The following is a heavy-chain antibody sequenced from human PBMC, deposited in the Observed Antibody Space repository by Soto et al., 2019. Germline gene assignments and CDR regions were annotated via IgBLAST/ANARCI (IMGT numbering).Heavy chain of an antibody. CDR2: IRSKANSYAT. CDR3: TAVDTAMVLDGMDV. Sequence: EVQLVESGGGLVQPGRSLKLSCEASGYTFSGSAMHWVRQASGKGLEWVGRIRSKANSYATAYAASVKGRFTISRDDSKNTAYLQMNSLKTEDTAVYYCTAVDTAMVLDGMDVWGQGTTVTVSS. CDR1: GYTFSGSA. J-gene: IGHJ6*02. V-gene: IGHV3-73*02. D-gene: IGHD5-18*01.